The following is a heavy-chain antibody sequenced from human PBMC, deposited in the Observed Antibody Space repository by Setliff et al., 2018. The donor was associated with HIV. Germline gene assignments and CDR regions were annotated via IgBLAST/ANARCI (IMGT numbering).Heavy chain of an antibody. D-gene: IGHD3-3*01. V-gene: IGHV3-21*06. CDR2: ITTDSNYI. CDR1: GFIFNNYD. CDR3: ARGNFGAALRLQAFDL. J-gene: IGHJ3*01. Sequence: PGGSLRLSCAASGFIFNNYDMNWVRQAPGKGPEWVSSITTDSNYIYHADSVKGRFTTPRDNAKNSLYLQMNSLRAEATAVYYCARGNFGAALRLQAFDLWCRVTKVTVSS.